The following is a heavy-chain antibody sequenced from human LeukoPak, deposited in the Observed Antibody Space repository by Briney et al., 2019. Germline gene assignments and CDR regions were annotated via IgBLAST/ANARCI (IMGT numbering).Heavy chain of an antibody. Sequence: SETLSLTCAVYGGSFRVYYWSWIRQPPGKGLEWIGEINHSGSTNYNPSLKSRVTISVDTSKNQFSLKLSSVTAADTAVYYCARHDILTGYYSYWGQGTLVTVSS. CDR1: GGSFRVYY. CDR3: ARHDILTGYYSY. D-gene: IGHD3-9*01. CDR2: INHSGST. V-gene: IGHV4-34*01. J-gene: IGHJ4*02.